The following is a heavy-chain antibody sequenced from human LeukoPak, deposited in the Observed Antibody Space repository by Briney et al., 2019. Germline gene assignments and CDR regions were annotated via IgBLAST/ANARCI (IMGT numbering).Heavy chain of an antibody. CDR1: GGSFSGYY. J-gene: IGHJ4*02. Sequence: SGTLSLTCGVYGGSFSGYYWSWIRQPAGKGLEWIGRIYTSGSTNYNPSLKSRVTMSVDTSKNQFSLKLSSVTAADTAVYYCARNPPPYSSGWLDYWGQGTLVTVSS. CDR3: ARNPPPYSSGWLDY. CDR2: IYTSGST. V-gene: IGHV4-59*10. D-gene: IGHD6-19*01.